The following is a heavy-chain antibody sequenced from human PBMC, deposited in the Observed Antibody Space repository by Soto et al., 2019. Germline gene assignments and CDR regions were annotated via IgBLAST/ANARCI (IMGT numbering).Heavy chain of an antibody. CDR2: INPSGGST. D-gene: IGHD3-10*01. CDR3: ARDVFSGVYYYGSGSLGLFDY. Sequence: GASVKVSCKASGYTFTSYYMHWVRQAPGRGLEWMGIINPSGGSTSYAQKFQGRVTMTRDTSTSTVYMELSSLRSEDTAVYYCARDVFSGVYYYGSGSLGLFDYWGQGTLVTVSS. CDR1: GYTFTSYY. V-gene: IGHV1-46*01. J-gene: IGHJ4*02.